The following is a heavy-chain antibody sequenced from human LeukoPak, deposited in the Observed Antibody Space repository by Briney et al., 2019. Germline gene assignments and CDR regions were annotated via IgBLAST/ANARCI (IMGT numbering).Heavy chain of an antibody. CDR3: ARVPMIDAFDI. Sequence: PGGSLRLSCAASGFTVSSNYMSWVRQAPGKGLEWESVIYSGGSTYYADSVHGRFTIPRDNSKNTLYLQMNSPGAEDTAVYYCARVPMIDAFDIWGQGTMVTVSS. V-gene: IGHV3-53*01. CDR1: GFTVSSNY. J-gene: IGHJ3*02. CDR2: IYSGGST. D-gene: IGHD3-22*01.